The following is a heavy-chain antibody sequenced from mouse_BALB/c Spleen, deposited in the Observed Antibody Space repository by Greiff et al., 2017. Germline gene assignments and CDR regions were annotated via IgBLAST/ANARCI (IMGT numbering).Heavy chain of an antibody. CDR3: TRPPMITTGAWFAY. CDR2: INPSNGRT. J-gene: IGHJ3*01. V-gene: IGHV1S81*02. CDR1: GYTFTSYW. Sequence: QVQLQQPGAELVKPGASVKLSCKASGYTFTSYWMHWVKQRPGQGLEWIGEINPSNGRTNYNEKFKSKATLTVDKSSSTAYMQLSSLTSEDSAVYYCTRPPMITTGAWFAYWGQGTLVTVSA. D-gene: IGHD2-4*01.